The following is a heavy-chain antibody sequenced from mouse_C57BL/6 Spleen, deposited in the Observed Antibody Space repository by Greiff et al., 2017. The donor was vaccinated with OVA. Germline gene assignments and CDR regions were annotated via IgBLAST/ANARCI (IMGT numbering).Heavy chain of an antibody. CDR1: GYASTNYL. Sequence: QVQLQQSGAELVRPGTSVKVSCKASGYASTNYLIEWVKQRPGQGLEWIGVINPGSGGTNYNEKFKGKATLTADKSSSTAYMQLSSLTSEDSAVYFCARGGYYGSIDYWGQGTTLTVSS. V-gene: IGHV1-54*01. CDR3: ARGGYYGSIDY. J-gene: IGHJ2*01. D-gene: IGHD1-1*01. CDR2: INPGSGGT.